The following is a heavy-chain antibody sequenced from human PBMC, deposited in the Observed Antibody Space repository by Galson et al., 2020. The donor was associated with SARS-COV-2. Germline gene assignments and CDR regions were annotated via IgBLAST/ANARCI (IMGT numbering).Heavy chain of an antibody. D-gene: IGHD2-8*02. V-gene: IGHV4-34*01. CDR1: APSVSGYF. CDR2: VNHSGRT. J-gene: IGHJ4*02. CDR3: ARGLDGTGRFNGWDY. Sequence: ASAPLPPTCAVYAPSVSGYFWSCIPQTPGNGLEWIAEVNHSGRTNYNPSLKSRVTISVDTSKNQFSLKLSSVTAADTAVYYCARGLDGTGRFNGWDYWGQGTLVTVSS.